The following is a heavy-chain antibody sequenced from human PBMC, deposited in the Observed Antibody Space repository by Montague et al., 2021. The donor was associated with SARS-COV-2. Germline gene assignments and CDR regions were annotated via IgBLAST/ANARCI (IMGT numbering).Heavy chain of an antibody. V-gene: IGHV4-34*01. CDR3: SRGTKRVFTYDYDSSGYASDS. D-gene: IGHD3-22*01. CDR2: ISHSGST. J-gene: IGHJ4*02. CDR1: GASFSGYS. Sequence: SETLSLTCAVYGASFSGYSCRWTRQPPGQGLEWIWEISHSGSTKYNPSLKSRVPISVGTSKNQFPLKLSSVTAAATAVDYCSRGTKRVFTYDYDSSGYASDSWGQGTLVTVSS.